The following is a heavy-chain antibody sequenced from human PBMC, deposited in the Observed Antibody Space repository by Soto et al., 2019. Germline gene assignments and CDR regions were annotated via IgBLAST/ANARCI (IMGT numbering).Heavy chain of an antibody. Sequence: SETLSLTCTVSGGSISSGDYYWSWIRQPPGKGLGWIGYIYYSGSTYYNPSLKSRVTISVDTSKNQFSLKLSSVTAADTAVYYCARMIVEMAFDIWGQGTMVTVSS. V-gene: IGHV4-30-4*01. J-gene: IGHJ3*02. CDR2: IYYSGST. D-gene: IGHD3-22*01. CDR1: GGSISSGDYY. CDR3: ARMIVEMAFDI.